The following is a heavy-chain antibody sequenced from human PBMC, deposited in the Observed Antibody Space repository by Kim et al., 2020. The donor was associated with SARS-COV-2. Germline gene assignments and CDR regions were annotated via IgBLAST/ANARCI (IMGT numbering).Heavy chain of an antibody. J-gene: IGHJ4*02. V-gene: IGHV4-39*01. CDR2: IYYSGST. CDR1: GGSISSSIYY. D-gene: IGHD3-10*01. Sequence: SETLSLTCTVSGGSISSSIYYWGWIRQPPGKGLEWIGSIYYSGSTYYNPSLKSRVTISVDTSKNQFSLKLSSVTAADTAVYYCARQMVRGVLLWGQGTLVTVSS. CDR3: ARQMVRGVLL.